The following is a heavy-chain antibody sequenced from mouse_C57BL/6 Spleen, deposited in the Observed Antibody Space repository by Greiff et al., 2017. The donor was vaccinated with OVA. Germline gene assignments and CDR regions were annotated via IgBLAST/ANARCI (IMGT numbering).Heavy chain of an antibody. CDR2: IDPSDSYT. CDR1: GYTFTSYW. V-gene: IGHV1-59*01. J-gene: IGHJ3*01. CDR3: ARDGASWVAY. Sequence: QVQLQQPGAELVRPGTSVKLSCKASGYTFTSYWMHWVKQRPGQGLEWIGVIDPSDSYTNYNQKFKGKATLTVDTSSSTAYMQLSSLTSEDAAVYYCARDGASWVAYWGQGTLVTVSA.